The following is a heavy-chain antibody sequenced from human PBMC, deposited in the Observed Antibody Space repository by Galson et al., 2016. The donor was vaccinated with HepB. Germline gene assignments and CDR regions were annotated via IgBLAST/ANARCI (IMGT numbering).Heavy chain of an antibody. D-gene: IGHD3-9*01. CDR3: PKIKETGKWVFDY. J-gene: IGHJ4*02. V-gene: IGHV3-23*01. CDR2: ISSSSTYT. Sequence: SLRLSCAASGFTFSNHGMVWVRQAPGKGLKWVSSISSSSTYTYYADSVKGRFTISRDNSKHTLFLQMNNLRAENTAINYCPKIKETGKWVFDYWGQGTLVTVSS. CDR1: GFTFSNHG.